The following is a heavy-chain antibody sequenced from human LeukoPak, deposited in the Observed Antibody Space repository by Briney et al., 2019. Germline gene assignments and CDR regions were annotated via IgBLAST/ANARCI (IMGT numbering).Heavy chain of an antibody. Sequence: GGSLRLPCAASGFTVSSNFLSWVRQAPGKGLEWVSVIYSGDNTHYADSVKGRFTISRDNSNNTLYLQMNSLRAEDTAVYYCARIKTTSFDYWGQGTLVTVSS. V-gene: IGHV3-66*01. D-gene: IGHD2/OR15-2a*01. CDR3: ARIKTTSFDY. CDR2: IYSGDNT. CDR1: GFTVSSNF. J-gene: IGHJ4*02.